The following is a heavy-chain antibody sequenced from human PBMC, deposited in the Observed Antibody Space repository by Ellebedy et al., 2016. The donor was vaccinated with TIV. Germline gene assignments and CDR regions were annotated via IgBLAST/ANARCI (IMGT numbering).Heavy chain of an antibody. CDR2: IYYSGST. J-gene: IGHJ5*02. V-gene: IGHV4-59*12. D-gene: IGHD3-10*01. CDR3: ARDLRTYYYGSGGFDP. Sequence: MPSETLSLTCTVSGGSISSYYWSWIRQPPGKGLEWIGYIYYSGSTNYNPSFKSRVTISVDTSKNQFSLKLSSVTAADTAVYYCARDLRTYYYGSGGFDPWGQGTLVTVSS. CDR1: GGSISSYY.